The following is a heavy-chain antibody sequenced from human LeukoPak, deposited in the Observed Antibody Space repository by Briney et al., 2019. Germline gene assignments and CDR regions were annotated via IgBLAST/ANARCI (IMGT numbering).Heavy chain of an antibody. V-gene: IGHV3-30*18. CDR1: GFTFSSYG. CDR2: ISYDGSNK. D-gene: IGHD1-26*01. J-gene: IGHJ4*02. CDR3: AKAPGGGSTTIDY. Sequence: PGGSLRLSCAASGFTFSSYGMHWVRQAPGKGLEWVGVISYDGSNKYYADSVKGRFTISRDNSKNTLYLQMNSLRAEDTAVYYCAKAPGGGSTTIDYWGQGTLVTVSS.